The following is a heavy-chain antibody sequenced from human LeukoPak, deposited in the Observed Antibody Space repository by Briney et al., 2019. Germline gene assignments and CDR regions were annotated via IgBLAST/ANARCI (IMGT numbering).Heavy chain of an antibody. D-gene: IGHD3-10*01. V-gene: IGHV3-23*01. CDR3: AKDSTAPISITMVRGRWYFDY. CDR1: GFTFSSYG. CDR2: ISGSGGST. Sequence: PGGSLRLSCAASGFTFSSYGMSWVRQAPGKGLEWVSAISGSGGSTYYADSVKGRFTISRDNSKNTLYLQMNSLRAEDTAVYYCAKDSTAPISITMVRGRWYFDYWGQGTLVTVSS. J-gene: IGHJ4*02.